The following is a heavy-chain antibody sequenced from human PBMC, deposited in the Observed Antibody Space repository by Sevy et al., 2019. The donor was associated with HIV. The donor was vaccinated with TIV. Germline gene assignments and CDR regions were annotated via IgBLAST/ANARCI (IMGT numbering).Heavy chain of an antibody. Sequence: ASVKVSCKASGGTFSSYITSWVRQAPGQGVEWMGGITPVLGTTNYARNFKDRVTITADESTNTVYMELRSLRSEDTAVYFCARWSISLDYWGQGTLVTVSS. V-gene: IGHV1-69*13. CDR1: GGTFSSYI. CDR2: ITPVLGTT. J-gene: IGHJ4*02. D-gene: IGHD3-3*02. CDR3: ARWSISLDY.